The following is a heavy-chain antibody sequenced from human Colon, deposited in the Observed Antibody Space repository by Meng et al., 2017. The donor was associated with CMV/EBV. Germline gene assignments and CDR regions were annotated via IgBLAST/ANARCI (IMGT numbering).Heavy chain of an antibody. J-gene: IGHJ4*02. Sequence: RSCAASGFIFSDYVMSWVRQAPGTGLEWVSTVHGGGSTWYADSVKGRFTVSRDNSKDTLYLQMDSLTAEDTAIYYCVKRYKESCPFEYWGQGSLVTVS. CDR2: VHGGGST. V-gene: IGHV3-23*01. CDR3: VKRYKESCPFEY. D-gene: IGHD5-18*01. CDR1: GFIFSDYV.